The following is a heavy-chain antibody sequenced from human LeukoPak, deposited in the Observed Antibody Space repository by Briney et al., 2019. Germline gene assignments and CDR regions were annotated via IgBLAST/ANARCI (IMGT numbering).Heavy chain of an antibody. V-gene: IGHV4-59*08. CDR1: GGSISSYY. D-gene: IGHD3-10*01. CDR2: IYYSGST. J-gene: IGHJ4*02. Sequence: SETLSLTCTVSGGSISSYYWSWIRQPPGKGLEWIGYIYYSGSTNYNPSLKSRVTISVDTSKNQSSLKLSSVTAADTAVYYCARHARYYYGSGYDYWGQGTLVTVSS. CDR3: ARHARYYYGSGYDY.